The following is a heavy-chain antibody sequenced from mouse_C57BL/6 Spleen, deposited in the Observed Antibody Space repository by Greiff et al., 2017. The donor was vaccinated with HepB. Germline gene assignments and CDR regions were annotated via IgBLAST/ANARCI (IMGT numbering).Heavy chain of an antibody. CDR3: ARGTGPWFAY. V-gene: IGHV5-4*03. Sequence: DVKLVESGGGLVKPGGSLKLSCAASGFTFSSYAMSWVRQTPEKRLEWVATISDGGSYTYYPDNVKGRFTISRDNAKNNLYLQMSHLKSEDTAMYYCARGTGPWFAYWGQGTLVTVSA. J-gene: IGHJ3*01. CDR1: GFTFSSYA. CDR2: ISDGGSYT. D-gene: IGHD3-3*01.